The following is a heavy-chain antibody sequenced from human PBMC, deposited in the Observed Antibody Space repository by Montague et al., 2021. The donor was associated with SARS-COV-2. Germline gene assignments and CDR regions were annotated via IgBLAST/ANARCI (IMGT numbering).Heavy chain of an antibody. V-gene: IGHV4-59*12. CDR3: ARWGEYYDSPYYYYAMDV. Sequence: SETLSLTCTDSGGSISPYYWSWIRQSPGKGLECIGYTSYSGSTDYNPSLKSRVIISIDTSKNQFSLKLSSVTAADTAVYYCARWGEYYDSPYYYYAMDVWGQGTTVAVSS. J-gene: IGHJ6*02. CDR1: GGSISPYY. D-gene: IGHD3-3*01. CDR2: TSYSGST.